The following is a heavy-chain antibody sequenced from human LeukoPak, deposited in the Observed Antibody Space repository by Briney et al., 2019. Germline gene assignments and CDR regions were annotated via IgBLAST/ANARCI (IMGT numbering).Heavy chain of an antibody. J-gene: IGHJ4*02. Sequence: SETLSLTCAVHGGSFSGYYWSWIRQPPGKGLEWIGEINHSGSTNYNPSLKSRVTISVDTSKNQFSLKLSSVTAADTAVYYCARWKRRVRGVHGGYYFDYWGQGTLVTVSS. CDR3: ARWKRRVRGVHGGYYFDY. D-gene: IGHD3-10*01. CDR1: GGSFSGYY. V-gene: IGHV4-34*01. CDR2: INHSGST.